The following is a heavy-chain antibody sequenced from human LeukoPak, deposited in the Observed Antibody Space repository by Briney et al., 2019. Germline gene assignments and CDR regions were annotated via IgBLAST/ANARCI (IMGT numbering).Heavy chain of an antibody. J-gene: IGHJ4*02. V-gene: IGHV4-34*01. CDR2: INHSGST. CDR3: ARDFDSGIAVAGIFDY. CDR1: GGSFSGYY. Sequence: PSETLSLTCAVYGGSFSGYYWSWIRQPPGKGLEWIGEINHSGSTNYNPSLKSRVTISVDTSKNQFSLKLSSVTAADTAVYYCARDFDSGIAVAGIFDYWGQGTLVTVSS. D-gene: IGHD6-19*01.